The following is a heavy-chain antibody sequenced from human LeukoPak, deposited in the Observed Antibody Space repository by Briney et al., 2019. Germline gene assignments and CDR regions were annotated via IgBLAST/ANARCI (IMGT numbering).Heavy chain of an antibody. CDR1: GGSISSSSYY. CDR3: ARPTLGATRGLDY. CDR2: IYYSGST. D-gene: IGHD1-26*01. Sequence: SETLSLTCTVSGGSISSSSYYWAWIRQPPGKGLEWIGSIYYSGSTYYNPSLKGRVTISVDTSKNQFSLKLSSVTAADTAVYYCARPTLGATRGLDYWGQGTLVTVSS. J-gene: IGHJ4*02. V-gene: IGHV4-39*01.